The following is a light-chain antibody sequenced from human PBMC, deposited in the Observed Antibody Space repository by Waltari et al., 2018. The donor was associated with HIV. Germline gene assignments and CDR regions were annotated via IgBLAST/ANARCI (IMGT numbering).Light chain of an antibody. V-gene: IGLV1-44*01. CDR3: AAWHDSLNGSWV. Sequence: QSVLTQPPSASGTPGQRVTISCSGSSSKIGSNTLNWDQQLPGTAPKLLIYSNNQRPSGVPDRFSGSKSGTSASLAISGLQSEDEADYYCAAWHDSLNGSWVFGGGTKLTVL. CDR1: SSKIGSNT. CDR2: SNN. J-gene: IGLJ3*02.